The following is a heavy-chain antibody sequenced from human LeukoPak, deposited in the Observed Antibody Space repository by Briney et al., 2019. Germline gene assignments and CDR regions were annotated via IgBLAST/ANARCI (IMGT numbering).Heavy chain of an antibody. V-gene: IGHV3-30*18. D-gene: IGHD5-24*01. J-gene: IGHJ5*02. CDR2: ISYDGRKM. Sequence: PGGSLRLSCVASGFTFSDYGIHWVRQAPGKGLEWVAVISYDGRKMKYADSVKGRFTISRDNSKNTLYLQMNSLRAEDTAVYYCAKECGMATTHGWFDPWGQGTLVTVSS. CDR1: GFTFSDYG. CDR3: AKECGMATTHGWFDP.